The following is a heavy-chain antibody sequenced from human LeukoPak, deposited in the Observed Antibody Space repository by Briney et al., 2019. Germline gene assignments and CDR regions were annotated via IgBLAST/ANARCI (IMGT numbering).Heavy chain of an antibody. D-gene: IGHD1-26*01. V-gene: IGHV4-39*07. CDR1: GGSIRSSSYY. CDR3: AYAGSYYWFDS. Sequence: SETLSLTCSVSGGSIRSSSYYWGWIRQPPGKGLEWIGSIYYSGGTYYNPSLKGRVTISVDTSKNQVSLKLSYVTAADTAVYYCAYAGSYYWFDSWGQGTLVTVSS. CDR2: IYYSGGT. J-gene: IGHJ5*01.